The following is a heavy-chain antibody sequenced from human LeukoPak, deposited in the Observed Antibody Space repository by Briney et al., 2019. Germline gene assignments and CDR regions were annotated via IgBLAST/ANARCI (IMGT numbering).Heavy chain of an antibody. Sequence: GGSLRLSCAASGFTFSSYSMNWVRQAPGKGLEWVSYISSSSSTIYYADSVKGRFTISRDNAKNSLYLQMNSLRAEDTAVYYCGRDGGSYGMDVWGQGATVTVSS. D-gene: IGHD1-26*01. J-gene: IGHJ6*02. CDR2: ISSSSSTI. V-gene: IGHV3-48*01. CDR3: GRDGGSYGMDV. CDR1: GFTFSSYS.